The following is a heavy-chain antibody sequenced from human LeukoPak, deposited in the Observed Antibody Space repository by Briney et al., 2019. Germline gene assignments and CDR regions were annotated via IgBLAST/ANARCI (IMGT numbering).Heavy chain of an antibody. CDR3: ARDPGPSDYYDSSGYDAFDI. CDR1: GYTFTGYH. Sequence: ASVKVSCKASGYTFTGYHMHWVRQAPGQGLEWMGRINPNSGDTNYAQKFQGRVTMTRDTSISTAYMELSRLRSDDTAVYYRARDPGPSDYYDSSGYDAFDIWGQGTMVTVSS. CDR2: INPNSGDT. D-gene: IGHD3-22*01. V-gene: IGHV1-2*06. J-gene: IGHJ3*02.